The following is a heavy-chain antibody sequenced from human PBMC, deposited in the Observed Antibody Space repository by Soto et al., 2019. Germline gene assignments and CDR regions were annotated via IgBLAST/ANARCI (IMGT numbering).Heavy chain of an antibody. CDR1: GYTFTSYG. CDR2: ISAYNGNT. V-gene: IGHV1-18*01. D-gene: IGHD1-26*01. CDR3: ARASGSSNWFDP. Sequence: QVQLLQSVAEVKKPGASVKFSCKASGYTFTSYGISWVRQAPGQGLEWMGWISAYNGNTNYAQKPQDRRTLITPTSLRTAYLAPRRVTCDHTAAYCSARASGSSNWFDPWRPATLVTVSS. J-gene: IGHJ5*02.